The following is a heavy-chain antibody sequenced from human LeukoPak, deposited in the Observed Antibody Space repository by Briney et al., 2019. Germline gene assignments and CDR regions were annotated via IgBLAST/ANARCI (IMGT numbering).Heavy chain of an antibody. V-gene: IGHV4-59*01. D-gene: IGHD6-13*01. Sequence: PSETLSLTCTVSGGSISSYYWSWIRQPPGKGLEWIGYIYYSGSTNYNPSLKSRVTISVDTSKNQFSLKLSSVTAADTAVYYCARGRGGQHSSSWYNWFDPWGQGTLVTVSS. CDR3: ARGRGGQHSSSWYNWFDP. CDR2: IYYSGST. J-gene: IGHJ5*02. CDR1: GGSISSYY.